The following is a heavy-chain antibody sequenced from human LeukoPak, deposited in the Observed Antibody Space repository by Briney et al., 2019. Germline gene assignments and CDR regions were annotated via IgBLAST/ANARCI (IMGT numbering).Heavy chain of an antibody. Sequence: ASVKVSCKASGYTFTGYYMHWVRQAPGQGLEWMGWINPNSGGTNYAQKFQGRVTMTRDTSISTAYMELSRLRSDDTAVYYCARVFKDYVFGGVYSPYYYYVMNVGAKGPTVTVSS. CDR2: INPNSGGT. V-gene: IGHV1-2*02. D-gene: IGHD3-3*01. J-gene: IGHJ6*04. CDR1: GYTFTGYY. CDR3: ARVFKDYVFGGVYSPYYYYVMNV.